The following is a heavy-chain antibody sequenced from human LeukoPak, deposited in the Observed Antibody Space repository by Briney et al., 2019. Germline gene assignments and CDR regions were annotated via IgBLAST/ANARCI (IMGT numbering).Heavy chain of an antibody. J-gene: IGHJ4*02. CDR2: IKSKTDGGTT. CDR3: TTDGRQYYDFWSGYLQPYYFDY. D-gene: IGHD3-3*01. V-gene: IGHV3-15*01. CDR1: GFTFSNAW. Sequence: PGGSLRLSCAASGFTFSNAWMSWVRQAPGKGLEWVGRIKSKTDGGTTDYAEPVKGKFTISRDISKNTLYLQMNSLKTEDTAVYYCTTDGRQYYDFWSGYLQPYYFDYWGQGTLVTVSS.